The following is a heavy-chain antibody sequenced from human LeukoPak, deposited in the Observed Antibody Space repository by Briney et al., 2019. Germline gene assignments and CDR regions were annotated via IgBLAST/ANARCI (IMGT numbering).Heavy chain of an antibody. CDR2: IYWNDHN. CDR3: VYSSRYYDFWSGYYSNWFDP. Sequence: ASGPTLVKPTQTLTLTCTFSGFSLSTSGVGVGWIRQPPGKALEWLALIYWNDHNRYSPSLKSRLTITKDTSKNQVILTMTKMDPVDTAADYCVYSSRYYDFWSGYYSNWFDPWGQGTLVTVSS. CDR1: GFSLSTSGVG. J-gene: IGHJ5*02. D-gene: IGHD3-3*01. V-gene: IGHV2-5*01.